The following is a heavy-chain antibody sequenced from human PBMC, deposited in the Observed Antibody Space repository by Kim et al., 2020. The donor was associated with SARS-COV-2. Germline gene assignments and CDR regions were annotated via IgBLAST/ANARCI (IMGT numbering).Heavy chain of an antibody. CDR1: GFTFNNAW. V-gene: IGHV3-15*01. CDR2: IKTKTEGGTT. J-gene: IGHJ6*02. Sequence: GGSLRLSCTASGFTFNNAWMSWVRQTPRKGLEWVGRIKTKTEGGTTDYAAPVKGRVTISRDESKNTLYLQMNSLKIEDTAVYYCTTVYHILTGYQEIYDMDVWGQGTTVTVSS. D-gene: IGHD3-9*01. CDR3: TTVYHILTGYQEIYDMDV.